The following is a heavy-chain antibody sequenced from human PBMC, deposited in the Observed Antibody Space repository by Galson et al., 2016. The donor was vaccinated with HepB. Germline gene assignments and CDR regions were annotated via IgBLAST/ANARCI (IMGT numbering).Heavy chain of an antibody. D-gene: IGHD3-22*01. CDR3: AKEDSRGWPNLDY. CDR2: MSSRGNSI. V-gene: IGHV3-30*18. J-gene: IGHJ4*02. CDR1: GSTFSRYS. Sequence: SLRLSCAASGSTFSRYSMHWVRQAPGKGLEWVAVMSSRGNSIHYADSVKGRSTISRDNSKNTLYLQMSSLRVEDTARYYCAKEDSRGWPNLDYWGQGALVIVSS.